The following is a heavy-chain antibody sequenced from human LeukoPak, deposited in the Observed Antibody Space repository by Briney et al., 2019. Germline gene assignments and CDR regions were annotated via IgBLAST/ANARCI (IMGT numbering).Heavy chain of an antibody. CDR3: ARDMSPWETRNPDAFDI. D-gene: IGHD1-14*01. Sequence: GGSLRLSCAASGFTFSSYSMNWVRQAPGKGLEWVSSISSSSSYIYYADSVKGRFTISRDNAKNSLYLQMNSLRAEDTAVCYCARDMSPWETRNPDAFDIWGQGTMVTVSS. CDR2: ISSSSSYI. CDR1: GFTFSSYS. J-gene: IGHJ3*02. V-gene: IGHV3-21*04.